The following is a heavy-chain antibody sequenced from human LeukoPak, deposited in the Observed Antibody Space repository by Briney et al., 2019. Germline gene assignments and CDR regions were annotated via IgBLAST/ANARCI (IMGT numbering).Heavy chain of an antibody. V-gene: IGHV4-39*01. CDR1: GGSIISYSYY. CDR3: ARGTLLCGGDCELVDP. CDR2: IYHSGNT. D-gene: IGHD2-21*02. Sequence: SETLSLTCTVSGGSIISYSYYWGWIRQSPGKGLEWIGNIYHSGNTYYNPSLKSRVTISVDTSKNQFSLRLSSVTAADTAVYYCARGTLLCGGDCELVDPWGQGTLVTVSS. J-gene: IGHJ5*02.